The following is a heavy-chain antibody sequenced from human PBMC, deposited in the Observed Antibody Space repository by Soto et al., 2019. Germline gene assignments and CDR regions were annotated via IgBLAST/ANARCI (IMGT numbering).Heavy chain of an antibody. Sequence: ASVKVSCKASGCTFSSYAINWVRQAPGQGLEWMGGINPIFGTANYAQKFQGRVTMTADESTSTAYMELSSLRSEDTAVYYCAREPDCVVPAAILRGWNWFDPWGQGTLVTVSS. D-gene: IGHD2-2*02. CDR3: AREPDCVVPAAILRGWNWFDP. V-gene: IGHV1-69*13. CDR2: INPIFGTA. CDR1: GCTFSSYA. J-gene: IGHJ5*02.